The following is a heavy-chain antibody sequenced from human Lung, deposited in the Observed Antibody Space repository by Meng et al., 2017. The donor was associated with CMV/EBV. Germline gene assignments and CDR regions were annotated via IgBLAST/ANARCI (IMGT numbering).Heavy chain of an antibody. CDR2: INPNSGGT. J-gene: IGHJ6*02. Sequence: ASXXVSXKASGYNFTGYYIHWVRQAPGQGLEGMGWINPNSGGTNYAQKFQGRITMTGDTSITTAYMELSRLRSDDMAVYHCARVKRYCTGGTCSSTGYYGMDVWXQGTTVTVSS. CDR1: GYNFTGYY. D-gene: IGHD2-15*01. CDR3: ARVKRYCTGGTCSSTGYYGMDV. V-gene: IGHV1-2*02.